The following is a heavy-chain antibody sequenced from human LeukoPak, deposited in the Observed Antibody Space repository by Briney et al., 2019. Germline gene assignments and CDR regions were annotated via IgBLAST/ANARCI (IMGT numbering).Heavy chain of an antibody. CDR3: ARHPLIYYGMDV. CDR2: INHSGST. D-gene: IGHD3/OR15-3a*01. CDR1: GGSFSGYY. Sequence: SVTLSLTCAVYGGSFSGYYWSWIRQPPGKGLEWIGEINHSGSTNYNPSLKSRVTISVDTSKNQFSLKLSSVTAADTAVYFCARHPLIYYGMDVWGQGTTVTVSS. V-gene: IGHV4-34*01. J-gene: IGHJ6*02.